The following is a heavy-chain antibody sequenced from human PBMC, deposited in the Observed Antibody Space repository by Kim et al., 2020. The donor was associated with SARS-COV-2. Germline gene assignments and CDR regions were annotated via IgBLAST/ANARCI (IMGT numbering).Heavy chain of an antibody. Sequence: ASVKVSCKASGYTFTSYGISWVRQAPGQGLEWMGWISAYNGNTNYAQKLQGRVTMTTDTSTSTAYMELRSLRSDDTAVYYCARDQSPPLWFGEFKPRNWFDPWGQGTLVTVSS. J-gene: IGHJ5*02. CDR2: ISAYNGNT. V-gene: IGHV1-18*01. D-gene: IGHD3-10*01. CDR3: ARDQSPPLWFGEFKPRNWFDP. CDR1: GYTFTSYG.